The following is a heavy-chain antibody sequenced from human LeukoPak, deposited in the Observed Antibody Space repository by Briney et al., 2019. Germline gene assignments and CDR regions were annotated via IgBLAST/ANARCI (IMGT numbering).Heavy chain of an antibody. J-gene: IGHJ6*02. V-gene: IGHV3-53*01. CDR1: GFSVSSNY. D-gene: IGHD4-23*01. Sequence: GGSLRPSCAASGFSVSSNYMSWVRQAPGKGLECVSVIYSGGSTYYADSVKGRFTISRDNSKNTLYLQMNGLRAEDTAVYYCARLADYGGNSFDYYYYGMDVWGQGTTVTVSS. CDR3: ARLADYGGNSFDYYYYGMDV. CDR2: IYSGGST.